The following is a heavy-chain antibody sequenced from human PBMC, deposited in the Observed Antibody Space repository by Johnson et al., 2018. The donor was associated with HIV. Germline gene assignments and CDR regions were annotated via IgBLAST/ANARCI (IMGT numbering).Heavy chain of an antibody. Sequence: VQLVESGGGLVQPGGSLRLSCAASGFTVSRNYMNWVRQAPGKGLEWVSVIYSGGSTYYADSVRGRFTISRDNSKNTLYLQLNSLRAEDTAVYYCARARDWNYGDIWGQGTMVTVSS. CDR2: IYSGGST. D-gene: IGHD1-7*01. J-gene: IGHJ3*02. CDR3: ARARDWNYGDI. V-gene: IGHV3-66*02. CDR1: GFTVSRNY.